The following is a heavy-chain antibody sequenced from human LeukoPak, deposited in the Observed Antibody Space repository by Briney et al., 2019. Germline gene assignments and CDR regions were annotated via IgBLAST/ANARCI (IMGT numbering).Heavy chain of an antibody. CDR1: GFTFSSYA. Sequence: GGSLTLSCAASGFTFSSYAMSWVRQAPGKGLEWVSAISGSGGSTYYADSVKGRFTISRDNSKNTLYLQMNSLRAEDTAVYYCAKTERFLEWLFRYWGQGTLITVSS. J-gene: IGHJ4*02. V-gene: IGHV3-23*01. CDR3: AKTERFLEWLFRY. CDR2: ISGSGGST. D-gene: IGHD3-3*01.